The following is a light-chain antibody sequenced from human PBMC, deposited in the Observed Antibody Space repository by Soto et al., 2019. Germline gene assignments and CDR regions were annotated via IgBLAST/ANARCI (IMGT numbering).Light chain of an antibody. CDR2: ATS. J-gene: IGKJ2*01. V-gene: IGKV1-39*01. CDR1: QTISIS. CDR3: QQTYNAPYT. Sequence: DIQMTQSPSSLSASVGDRVTITCRASQTISISLHWYHQKPGKAPKLLISATSSLQSGVPSRFSGSGSGTDVTLTISGLQPEDFVVYYCQQTYNAPYTFGQGTKLEIK.